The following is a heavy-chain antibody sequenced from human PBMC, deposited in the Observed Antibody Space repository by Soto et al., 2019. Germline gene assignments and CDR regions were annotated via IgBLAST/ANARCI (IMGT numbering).Heavy chain of an antibody. CDR2: IGESGTPT. D-gene: IGHD2-2*01. CDR1: GFTFSSYA. CDR3: ARYIPGVRYYGMDV. V-gene: IGHV3-23*01. Sequence: EVQLLESGGGLVQPGGSLRLSCAASGFTFSSYAMKGVRQAPGKGLEWVSLIGESGTPTYYADSVKGRFTISRDNSGNTLFLEMYSLRAEDTAVYYCARYIPGVRYYGMDVWGQGTTVTVSS. J-gene: IGHJ6*02.